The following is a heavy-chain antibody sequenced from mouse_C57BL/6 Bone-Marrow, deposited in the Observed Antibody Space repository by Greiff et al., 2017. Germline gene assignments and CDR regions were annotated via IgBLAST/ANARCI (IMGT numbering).Heavy chain of an antibody. J-gene: IGHJ3*01. V-gene: IGHV1-76*01. CDR1: GYTFTDYY. CDR2: IFPGSGNT. CDR3: AREAPWFSC. Sequence: VQLQQSGAALVRPGASVKLSCKASGYTFTDYYINWVKRRPGQGLEWIARIFPGSGNTYYNEKLKGQATLTAEKSSSTAYMQLSSLTSEDSAVYFCAREAPWFSCWGQEALVTVSA.